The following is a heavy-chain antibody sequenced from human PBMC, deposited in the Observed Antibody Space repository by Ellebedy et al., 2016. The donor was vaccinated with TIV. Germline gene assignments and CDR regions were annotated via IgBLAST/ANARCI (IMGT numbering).Heavy chain of an antibody. Sequence: SETLSLTXNVSGGSVRSSYYWGWIRQPPGKGLEWIGFIYFIGTTSYNPSLKSRVFISVDASKNQFSLNLKSVTAADTAVYFCARLGASSDYYRIDYWGQGTLVAVSS. V-gene: IGHV4-39*01. CDR2: IYFIGTT. CDR1: GGSVRSSYY. J-gene: IGHJ4*02. CDR3: ARLGASSDYYRIDY. D-gene: IGHD2-21*02.